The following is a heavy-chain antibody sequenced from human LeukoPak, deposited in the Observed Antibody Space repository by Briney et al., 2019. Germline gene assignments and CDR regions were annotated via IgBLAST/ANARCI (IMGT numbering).Heavy chain of an antibody. CDR3: ARHFWYYFDY. V-gene: IGHV4-4*02. CDR2: VYHSGST. Sequence: SETLSLTRAVSGGSISSSYWWSWVRQPPGKGLEWIGEVYHSGSTNYNPSLKSRVTISVDTSKNQFSLKLSSVTAADTAVYYCARHFWYYFDYWGQGTLVTVSS. J-gene: IGHJ4*02. D-gene: IGHD3-3*02. CDR1: GGSISSSYW.